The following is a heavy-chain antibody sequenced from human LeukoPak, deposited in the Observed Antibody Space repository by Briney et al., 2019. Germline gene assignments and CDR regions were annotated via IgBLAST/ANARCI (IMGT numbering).Heavy chain of an antibody. Sequence: ASVKVSCKASGYTFTSYYLHWVRQAPGQGLEWMGIINPSGGSTSYAQKFQDRVTMTRDTSTSTVYLELSSLRSGDTAMYYCARRGSYYNVADYWGQGTLVTVSP. CDR2: INPSGGST. V-gene: IGHV1-46*01. D-gene: IGHD1-26*01. CDR1: GYTFTSYY. J-gene: IGHJ4*02. CDR3: ARRGSYYNVADY.